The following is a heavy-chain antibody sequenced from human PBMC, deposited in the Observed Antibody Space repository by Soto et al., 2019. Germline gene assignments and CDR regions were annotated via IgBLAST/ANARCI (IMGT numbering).Heavy chain of an antibody. J-gene: IGHJ4*02. CDR3: ASIAAPGTTHFDF. CDR2: IYYSGNT. CDR1: VGSLRSSGYY. V-gene: IGHV4-39*01. D-gene: IGHD6-13*01. Sequence: SETLSLTCTVSVGSLRSSGYYWCWIRQSPGKGLEWIGNIYYSGNTFYNPSLKSRVTISVGTSKNQIYLHLSAVTAADTAIFYCASIAAPGTTHFDFWGQGTLVTVS.